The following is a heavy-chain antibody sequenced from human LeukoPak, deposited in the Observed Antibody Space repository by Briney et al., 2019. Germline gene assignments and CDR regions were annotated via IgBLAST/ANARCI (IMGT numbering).Heavy chain of an antibody. J-gene: IGHJ3*02. CDR1: GDSVSSNSAA. D-gene: IGHD3-10*01. V-gene: IGHV6-1*01. CDR3: AREFRRLLWFGELTDAFDI. Sequence: SQTLSLTCAISGDSVSSNSAAWNWIRQSPSRGLEWLGRAYYRSKWYNDYAVSVKSRITINPDTSKNQFSLQLNSVTPEDTAVYYCAREFRRLLWFGELTDAFDIWGQGTMVTVSS. CDR2: AYYRSKWYN.